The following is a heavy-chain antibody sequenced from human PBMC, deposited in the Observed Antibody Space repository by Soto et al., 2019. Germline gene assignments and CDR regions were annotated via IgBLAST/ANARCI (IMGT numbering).Heavy chain of an antibody. D-gene: IGHD3-3*01. V-gene: IGHV4-59*01. CDR3: ARHYDFWSGYYDY. J-gene: IGHJ4*02. CDR1: GGSISSYY. CDR2: IYYSGST. Sequence: SETLSLTCTVSGGSISSYYWSWIRQPPGKGLEWIGYIYYSGSTNYNPSLKSRVTISEDTSKNQLSLKLSSVTAADTAVYYCARHYDFWSGYYDYWGQGTVVTVSS.